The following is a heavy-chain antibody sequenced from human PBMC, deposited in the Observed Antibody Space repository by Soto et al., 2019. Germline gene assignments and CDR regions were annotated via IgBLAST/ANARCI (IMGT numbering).Heavy chain of an antibody. V-gene: IGHV1-2*02. Sequence: QVQLVQSGAEVKKPGASVKVSCKASGYTFTGYYMHWVRQAPGQGLEWMGWINPNSGGTNYAQKFQGRVTMTRATSISTAYMELSRLRSDDTAVYYCARGPGTMVRGVIIVWFDPWGQGTLVTVSS. CDR2: INPNSGGT. CDR1: GYTFTGYY. D-gene: IGHD3-10*01. CDR3: ARGPGTMVRGVIIVWFDP. J-gene: IGHJ5*02.